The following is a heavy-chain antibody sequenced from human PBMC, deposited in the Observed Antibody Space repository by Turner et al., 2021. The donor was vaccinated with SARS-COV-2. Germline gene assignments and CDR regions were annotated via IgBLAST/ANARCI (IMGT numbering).Heavy chain of an antibody. D-gene: IGHD4-17*01. CDR3: AKDIGSGYGDYFDY. J-gene: IGHJ4*02. CDR1: GFTFDDYA. V-gene: IGHV3-9*01. Sequence: EVQLLESGGGLVQPGGSLRLSCAASGFTFDDYAMHWVRQAPGKGLEWVSGISWNSGSIGYADSVKGRFTISRDNAKNSLYLQMNSLRAEDTALYYCAKDIGSGYGDYFDYWGQGTLVTVSS. CDR2: ISWNSGSI.